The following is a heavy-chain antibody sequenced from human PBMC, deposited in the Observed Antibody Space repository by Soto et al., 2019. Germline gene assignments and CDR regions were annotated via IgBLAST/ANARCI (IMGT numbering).Heavy chain of an antibody. V-gene: IGHV4-59*08. Sequence: QVQLQESGPGLVKPSETLSLTCTVSGGSISSYYWSWIRQPPGKGLEWIGYIYYSGSTNYNPSLKRRVPVSVATYKDQFSLKLSSVTAAGTAVYYCARYGGCSGGSCYPRTLDWYFDLWGRGTLVTVSS. J-gene: IGHJ2*01. CDR3: ARYGGCSGGSCYPRTLDWYFDL. CDR1: GGSISSYY. CDR2: IYYSGST. D-gene: IGHD2-15*01.